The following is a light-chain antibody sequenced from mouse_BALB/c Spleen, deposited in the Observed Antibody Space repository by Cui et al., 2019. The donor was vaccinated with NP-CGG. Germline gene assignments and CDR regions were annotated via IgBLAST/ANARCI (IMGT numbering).Light chain of an antibody. CDR2: GTN. CDR1: TGAVTTSNY. J-gene: IGLJ1*01. Sequence: AVFTQASRLTTPPGKTVTLTCRASTGAVTTSNYANWVQEKPDHLFTGLIGGTNNRAPGVPARFSGSLIGDKAALTITGAQTEDEAIYFCALWYSNHWVFGGGTKLTVL. V-gene: IGLV1*01. CDR3: ALWYSNHWV.